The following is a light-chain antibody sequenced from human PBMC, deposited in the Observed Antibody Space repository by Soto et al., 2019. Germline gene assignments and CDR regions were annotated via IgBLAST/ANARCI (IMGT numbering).Light chain of an antibody. CDR1: QSVSSSY. J-gene: IGKJ4*01. CDR2: DAS. V-gene: IGKV3D-7*01. CDR3: QQVESYPST. Sequence: IVLTQSPGTLSFSPVETSTLSCRASQSVSSSYLAWYQQKPGQAPRLLIYDASTRATGIPARFSGSGSGAEFTLTISSLQPEDFATYYCQQVESYPSTFGGGTKV.